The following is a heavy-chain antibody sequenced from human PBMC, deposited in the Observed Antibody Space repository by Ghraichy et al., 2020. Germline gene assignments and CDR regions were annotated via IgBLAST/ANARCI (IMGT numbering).Heavy chain of an antibody. CDR1: GFSFSSYA. V-gene: IGHV3-23*01. Sequence: SCAASGFSFSSYAMSWVRQAPGKGLEWVSGISGSGGTIYYADSVKGRFTISRDNPKNTLYLQMNSLRAEDTAVYYCAKDGVITAPDYFYYYHMDVWGQGTTVTVSS. CDR2: ISGSGGTI. CDR3: AKDGVITAPDYFYYYHMDV. D-gene: IGHD4-23*01. J-gene: IGHJ6*02.